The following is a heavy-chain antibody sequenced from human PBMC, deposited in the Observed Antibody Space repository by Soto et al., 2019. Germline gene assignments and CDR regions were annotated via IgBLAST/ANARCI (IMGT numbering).Heavy chain of an antibody. D-gene: IGHD1-26*01. CDR1: GGSISSGDYY. V-gene: IGHV4-30-4*01. CDR3: ARTLSMGATADP. Sequence: PSETLSLTCTVSGGSISSGDYYWSWIRQPPGKGLEWIGYIYYSGSTYYNPSLKSRVTISVDTSKNQFSLKLSSVTAADTAVYYCARTLSMGATADPWGQGTLVTVSS. CDR2: IYYSGST. J-gene: IGHJ5*02.